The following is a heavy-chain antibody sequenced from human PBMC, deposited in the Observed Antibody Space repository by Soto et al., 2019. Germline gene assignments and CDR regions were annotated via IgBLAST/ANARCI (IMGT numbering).Heavy chain of an antibody. V-gene: IGHV1-69*12. Sequence: QVQLVQSGAEVKKPGSSVKVSCKASRGTFSSYAISWVRQAPGQGLEWMGGIIPIFGTANYAQKFQGRVTITADESTSTAYMELSSLRSEDTAVYYCATYCSGGSCYSADWFDPWGQGTLVTVSS. J-gene: IGHJ5*02. CDR3: ATYCSGGSCYSADWFDP. D-gene: IGHD2-15*01. CDR1: RGTFSSYA. CDR2: IIPIFGTA.